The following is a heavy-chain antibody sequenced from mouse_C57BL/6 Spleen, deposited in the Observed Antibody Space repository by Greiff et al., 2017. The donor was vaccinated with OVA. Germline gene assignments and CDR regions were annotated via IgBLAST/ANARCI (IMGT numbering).Heavy chain of an antibody. CDR2: ILPGSGST. J-gene: IGHJ3*01. CDR1: GYTFTGYW. Sequence: QVQLQQSGAELMKPGASVKLSCKATGYTFTGYWLEWVKQRPGHGLEWIGEILPGSGSTNYNEKFKGKATFTADTSSNTAYMQLSSLTAEDSAIYYCAREEGAGRGTTWFAYWGQGTTVTVSA. D-gene: IGHD3-1*01. CDR3: AREEGAGRGTTWFAY. V-gene: IGHV1-9*01.